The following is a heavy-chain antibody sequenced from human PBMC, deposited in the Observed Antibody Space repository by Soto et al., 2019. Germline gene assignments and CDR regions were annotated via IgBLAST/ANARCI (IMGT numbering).Heavy chain of an antibody. Sequence: EVQLLESGGGLVQPGGSLRLSCAASGFTFSNYAMNWVRKAPEKGLEWVSSISGSHGSTYYADSVNGRFTISRDNSKNMLYLQVNTLRVEDTAVYSCAKGSPGSGYDLDYWCQGTLVTVSS. V-gene: IGHV3-23*01. D-gene: IGHD5-12*01. J-gene: IGHJ4*02. CDR3: AKGSPGSGYDLDY. CDR2: ISGSHGST. CDR1: GFTFSNYA.